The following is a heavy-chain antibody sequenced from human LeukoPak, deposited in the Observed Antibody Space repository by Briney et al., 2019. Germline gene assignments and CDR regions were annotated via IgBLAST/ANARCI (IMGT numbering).Heavy chain of an antibody. V-gene: IGHV4-59*01. CDR1: GGSIRGYY. CDR2: IYSSGST. D-gene: IGHD3-10*01. Sequence: SETLCLTCNVSGGSIRGYYWSWIRQSPEKGLEWIGYIYSSGSTNYNPSLKSRVTMSVDTSKNQLSLKVSSVTAADTAVYYCARVFDSGSQAYFYYMDVWGKGTTVIISS. J-gene: IGHJ6*03. CDR3: ARVFDSGSQAYFYYMDV.